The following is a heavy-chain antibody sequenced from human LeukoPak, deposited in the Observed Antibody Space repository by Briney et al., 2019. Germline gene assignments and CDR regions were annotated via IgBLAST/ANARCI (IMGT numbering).Heavy chain of an antibody. V-gene: IGHV3-48*01. CDR3: ARDGGSGWSFDY. CDR1: GVTFSTYG. J-gene: IGHJ4*02. CDR2: TI. Sequence: PGGSLRLSCAASGVTFSTYGMHWIRQAPGKGLEWVYTISYADSVRGRFTISRDNTKNSLYLQMDSLTAEDTAVYYCARDGGSGWSFDYWGQGILVAVSS. D-gene: IGHD6-19*01.